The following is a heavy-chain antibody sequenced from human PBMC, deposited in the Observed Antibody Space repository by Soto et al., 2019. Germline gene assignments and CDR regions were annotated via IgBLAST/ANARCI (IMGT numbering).Heavy chain of an antibody. D-gene: IGHD2-15*01. CDR3: VRGQRGGFDL. CDR1: GFTFDYYW. J-gene: IGHJ3*01. CDR2: IQNDASLT. V-gene: IGHV3-74*01. Sequence: LVESGGGLVQSGGSLRLSCAASGFTFDYYWMHCVRQVPGKGLLWVSHIQNDASLTTYADSVKGRFIISRDNAKNTLYLQMNGLRVEARAVYFCVRGQRGGFDLWGQGTMVTVSS.